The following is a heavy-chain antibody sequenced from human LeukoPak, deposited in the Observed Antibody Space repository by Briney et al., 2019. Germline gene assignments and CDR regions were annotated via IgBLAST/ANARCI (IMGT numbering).Heavy chain of an antibody. CDR1: GFTFSSYA. V-gene: IGHV3-30*04. J-gene: IGHJ4*02. CDR2: ISYDGSNK. Sequence: GGSLRLSCAASGFTFSSYAMSWVRQAPGKGLEWVAVISYDGSNKYYADSVKGRFTISRDNSKNTLYLQMNSLRAEDTAVYYCARDTHSSSWYYFDYWGQGTLVTVSS. D-gene: IGHD6-13*01. CDR3: ARDTHSSSWYYFDY.